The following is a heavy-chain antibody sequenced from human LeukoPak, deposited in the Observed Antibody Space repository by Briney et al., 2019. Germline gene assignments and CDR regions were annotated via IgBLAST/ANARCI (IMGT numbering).Heavy chain of an antibody. Sequence: SLRLSCAASGFTFSSYSMIWVRQAPGKGLEWVSGISWNSGSIGYADSVKGRFTISRDNAKNSLYLQMNSLRAEDTALYYCAKDGLWFGESYAFDIWGQGTMVTVSS. CDR2: ISWNSGSI. CDR3: AKDGLWFGESYAFDI. D-gene: IGHD3-10*01. CDR1: GFTFSSYS. J-gene: IGHJ3*02. V-gene: IGHV3-9*01.